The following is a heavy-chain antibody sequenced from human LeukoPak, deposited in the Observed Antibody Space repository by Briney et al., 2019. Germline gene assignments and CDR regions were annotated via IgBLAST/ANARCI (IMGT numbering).Heavy chain of an antibody. J-gene: IGHJ4*02. V-gene: IGHV4-34*01. CDR3: ARGRGYNSFDY. CDR1: GGSFSGYY. CDR2: INHSGST. Sequence: SETLSLTCAVYGGSFSGYYWSWIRQPPGKGLEWIGEINHSGSTNYSPSLKRRVTISVDTSKNQFSLKLTSVTAADTAVYYCARGRGYNSFDYWGQGTLVTVSS. D-gene: IGHD5-24*01.